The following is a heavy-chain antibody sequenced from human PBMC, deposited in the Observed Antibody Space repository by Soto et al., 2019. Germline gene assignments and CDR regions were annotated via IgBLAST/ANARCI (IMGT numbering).Heavy chain of an antibody. Sequence: GESLKISCSASGFTFSSYAMSWVRQAPGKGLEWVSAIIGDGGRAYYADSVKGRFTISRDNSKNTLSLQMNSLRAEDTAVYYCAKDKMEQWLVGGYFDYWGQGSQVTVSS. J-gene: IGHJ4*02. CDR3: AKDKMEQWLVGGYFDY. CDR1: GFTFSSYA. V-gene: IGHV3-23*01. CDR2: IIGDGGRA. D-gene: IGHD6-19*01.